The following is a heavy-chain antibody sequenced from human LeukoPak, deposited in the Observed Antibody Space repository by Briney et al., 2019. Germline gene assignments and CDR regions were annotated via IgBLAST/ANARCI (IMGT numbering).Heavy chain of an antibody. CDR2: IYYSGST. J-gene: IGHJ4*02. CDR1: GGSISSSSYY. V-gene: IGHV4-39*07. Sequence: SETLSLTCTVSGGSISSSSYYWGWIRQPPGKGLEWIGSIYYSGSTYYNPSLKSRVTISVDTSKNQFSLKLSSVTAADTAVYYCARGGVDTAMEAFDYWGQGTLVTVSS. CDR3: ARGGVDTAMEAFDY. D-gene: IGHD5-18*01.